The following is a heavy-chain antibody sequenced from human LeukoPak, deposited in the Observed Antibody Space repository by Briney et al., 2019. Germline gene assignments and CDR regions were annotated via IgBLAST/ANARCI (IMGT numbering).Heavy chain of an antibody. CDR1: GFTFSSYA. CDR3: AKTPYVDIRMVTFDY. V-gene: IGHV3-48*04. CDR2: ISSSGSTI. J-gene: IGHJ4*02. Sequence: GGSLRLSCAASGFTFSSYAMSWVRQAPGKGLEWVSYISSSGSTIYYADSVKGRFTISRDNAKNSLYLQMNSLRAEDTAVYYCAKTPYVDIRMVTFDYWGQGALVTVSS. D-gene: IGHD5-18*01.